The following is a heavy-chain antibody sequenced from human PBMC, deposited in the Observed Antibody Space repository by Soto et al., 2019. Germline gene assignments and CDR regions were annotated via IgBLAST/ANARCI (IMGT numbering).Heavy chain of an antibody. CDR1: GVTYNTCA. CDR3: VRAAKRYFDY. V-gene: IGHV1-69*10. D-gene: IGHD6-25*01. Sequence: SLKVSCKASGVTYNTCAVSWWRQAPVQGLDWMGCIIPFLGPAFYSQKFQGRFTITADKSTSTAYLELTSLRSEDTAVYYCVRAAKRYFDYWGQGTLVTVSS. CDR2: IIPFLGPA. J-gene: IGHJ4*02.